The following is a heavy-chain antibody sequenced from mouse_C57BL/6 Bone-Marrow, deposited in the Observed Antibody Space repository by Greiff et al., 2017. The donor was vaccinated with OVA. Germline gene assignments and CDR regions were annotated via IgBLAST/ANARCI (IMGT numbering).Heavy chain of an antibody. CDR2: ISDGGSYT. D-gene: IGHD3-3*01. CDR3: AREGDEYFDV. J-gene: IGHJ1*03. CDR1: GFTFSSYA. V-gene: IGHV5-4*01. Sequence: EVKLVESGGGLVKPGGSLKLSCAASGFTFSSYAMSWVRQTPEKRLEWVATISDGGSYTYYPDNVKGRFTISRDNAKNNLYLQMSHLKSEDTAMYYCAREGDEYFDVWGTGTTLTVSS.